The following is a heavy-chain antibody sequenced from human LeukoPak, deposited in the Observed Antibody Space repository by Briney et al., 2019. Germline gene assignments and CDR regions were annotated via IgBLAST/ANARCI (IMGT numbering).Heavy chain of an antibody. CDR3: ASPRPRHGMESPIDY. CDR1: GFTFSSYA. CDR2: IYSGGST. D-gene: IGHD3-3*01. V-gene: IGHV3-66*01. J-gene: IGHJ4*02. Sequence: GGSLRLSCAASGFTFSSYAMSWVRQAPGKGLEWVSVIYSGGSTYYADSVKGRFTISRDNSKNTLYLQMNSLRAEDTAVYYCASPRPRHGMESPIDYWGQGTLVAVSS.